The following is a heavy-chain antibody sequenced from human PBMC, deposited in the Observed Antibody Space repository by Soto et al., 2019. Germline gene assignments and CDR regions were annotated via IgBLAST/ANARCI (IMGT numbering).Heavy chain of an antibody. V-gene: IGHV4-59*01. CDR1: GGSISSYY. D-gene: IGHD3-3*01. CDR2: IYYSGST. J-gene: IGHJ4*02. Sequence: PSETLSLTCTVSGGSISSYYWSWIRQPPGKGLEWIGYIYYSGSTNYNPSLKSRVTISVDTSKNQFSLKLSSVTAADTAVYYCARLKGNFWSGYYLDYWGQGTLVTVSS. CDR3: ARLKGNFWSGYYLDY.